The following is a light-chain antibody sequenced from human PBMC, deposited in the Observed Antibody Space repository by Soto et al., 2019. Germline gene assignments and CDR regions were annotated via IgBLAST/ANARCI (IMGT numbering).Light chain of an antibody. V-gene: IGKV3-11*01. CDR2: DAS. CDR1: QSVSSY. CDR3: QQRSNWPPT. J-gene: IGKJ1*01. Sequence: EIVFTQSPATLSLSPGERATLSCRASQSVSSYLAWYQQKPGQAPRLLIYDASNRATGIPARFSGSGSGTDFTLTISSLEPEDFAVYYCQQRSNWPPTVGQGTKVDIK.